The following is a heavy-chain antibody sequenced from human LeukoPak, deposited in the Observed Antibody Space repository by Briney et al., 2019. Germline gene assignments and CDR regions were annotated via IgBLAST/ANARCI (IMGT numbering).Heavy chain of an antibody. CDR3: AREAAPRKHIVVVTASPRLNDAFDI. D-gene: IGHD2-21*02. CDR2: ISSNGGST. CDR1: GFTFSSYA. Sequence: GGSLRLSCAASGFTFSSYAMHWVRQAPGKGLEYVSAISSNGGSTYYANSVKGRFTISRDNSKNTLYLQMGSLRAEDMAVYCCAREAAPRKHIVVVTASPRLNDAFDIWGQGTMVIVSS. J-gene: IGHJ3*02. V-gene: IGHV3-64*01.